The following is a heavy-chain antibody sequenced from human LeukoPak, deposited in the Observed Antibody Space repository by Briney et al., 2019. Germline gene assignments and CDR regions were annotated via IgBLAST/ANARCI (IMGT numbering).Heavy chain of an antibody. CDR3: ARLGMTTPGDY. Sequence: ASVKVSRKTSGYTFTDYYMHWVRQAPGLGLEWMGWVSANSGDTNYTQKFQGRVTMTRDTSISTAYMELSRLRSDDTAVYYCARLGMTTPGDYWGQGTLVTVSS. CDR2: VSANSGDT. V-gene: IGHV1-2*02. D-gene: IGHD4-11*01. CDR1: GYTFTDYY. J-gene: IGHJ4*02.